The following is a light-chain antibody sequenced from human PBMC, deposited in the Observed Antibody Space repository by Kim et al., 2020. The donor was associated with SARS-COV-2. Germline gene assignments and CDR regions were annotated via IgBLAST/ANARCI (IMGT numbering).Light chain of an antibody. Sequence: GQSITISCTGTSSDVGSYNPVSWYQQHPGKAPKLMIYEVSKRPSGVSNRFSGSKSGNTASLTISGLQAEDEADYYCCSYAGSSTWVFGTGTKVTVL. J-gene: IGLJ1*01. V-gene: IGLV2-23*02. CDR2: EVS. CDR1: SSDVGSYNP. CDR3: CSYAGSSTWV.